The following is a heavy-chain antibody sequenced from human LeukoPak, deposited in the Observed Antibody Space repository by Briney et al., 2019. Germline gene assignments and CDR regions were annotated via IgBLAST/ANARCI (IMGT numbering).Heavy chain of an antibody. V-gene: IGHV4-59*01. CDR3: ARDYSTSFLYFDL. J-gene: IGHJ2*01. Sequence: SDTLSLTCSVSGGSIRSYYWAWIRQPPGKGLEWIGHVYHTGSTNSNPSLKSRVTISIDTSKNQFSLRLSSVTAADTAVYFCARDYSTSFLYFDLWGRGTLVTVSS. CDR2: VYHTGST. CDR1: GGSIRSYY. D-gene: IGHD2-2*01.